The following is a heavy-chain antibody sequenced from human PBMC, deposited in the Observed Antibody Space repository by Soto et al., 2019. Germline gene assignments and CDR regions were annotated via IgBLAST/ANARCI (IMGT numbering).Heavy chain of an antibody. V-gene: IGHV4-30-4*01. CDR3: ARALIQLWPHYYYGMDV. CDR2: IYYSGTT. D-gene: IGHD5-18*01. J-gene: IGHJ6*04. CDR1: GGSISSGHYY. Sequence: SETLSLTCTVSGGSISSGHYYSSSIRQPPGKGLEWIGYIYYSGTTYYNPSLKSRVTISVDTSKNQFSLKVSSVTAADTAVYYCARALIQLWPHYYYGMDVWGKGTTVTVSS.